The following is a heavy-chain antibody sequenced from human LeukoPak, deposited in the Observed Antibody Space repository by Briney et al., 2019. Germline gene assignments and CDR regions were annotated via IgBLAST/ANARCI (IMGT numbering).Heavy chain of an antibody. J-gene: IGHJ3*02. Sequence: GGSLRLSCAASGFTFSSYAMHWARQAPGKGLEWVVVISYDGSNKYYADSVKGRFTISRDNSKNTLYLQMNSLRAEDTAVYYCARDPNDAFDIWGQGTMVTVSS. CDR1: GFTFSSYA. V-gene: IGHV3-30-3*01. CDR2: ISYDGSNK. CDR3: ARDPNDAFDI.